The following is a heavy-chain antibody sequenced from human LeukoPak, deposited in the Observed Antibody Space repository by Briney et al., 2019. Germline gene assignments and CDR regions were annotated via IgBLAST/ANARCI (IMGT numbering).Heavy chain of an antibody. D-gene: IGHD3-10*01. J-gene: IGHJ5*02. V-gene: IGHV3-74*01. CDR2: ISSDGSTR. Sequence: GGALRLSCAASGFTFSSYWMHWVRQAPGKGLVWVSHISSDGSTRSYADSVKGRFTISRDNTNNTLYLQMTSLRAEDTAVYYCARDRGGGNDHWGQGTLVTVSS. CDR1: GFTFSSYW. CDR3: ARDRGGGNDH.